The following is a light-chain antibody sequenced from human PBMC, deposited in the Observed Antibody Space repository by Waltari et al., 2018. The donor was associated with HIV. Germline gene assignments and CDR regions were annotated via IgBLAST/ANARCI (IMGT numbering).Light chain of an antibody. CDR3: QVWDDSSDHRVI. CDR1: NIGRKS. CDR2: DDR. J-gene: IGLJ2*01. V-gene: IGLV3-21*02. Sequence: SYVLHQEPSVSVAPGQTASITCGGDNIGRKSFPWYQQRPAQAPVVVVYDDRDRPSQIPEGFSGSNSGNMATLIITRVEAGDEADYYCQVWDDSSDHRVIFGGGTKLTVL.